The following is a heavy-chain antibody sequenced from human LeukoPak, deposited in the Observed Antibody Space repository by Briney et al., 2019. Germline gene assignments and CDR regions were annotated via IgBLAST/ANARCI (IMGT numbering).Heavy chain of an antibody. CDR2: ITDDGYNT. V-gene: IGHV3-23*01. D-gene: IGHD2-15*01. J-gene: IGHJ4*02. CDR3: AREIGSAVDY. CDR1: GFTFSAFA. Sequence: GGSLRLSCAASGFTFSAFAMTWVRQAPGKGLEWVSTITDDGYNTYSADSVKGRITFSRDNSKNTLYLQMNSLRAEDTAVYYCAREIGSAVDYWGQGTLVTVSS.